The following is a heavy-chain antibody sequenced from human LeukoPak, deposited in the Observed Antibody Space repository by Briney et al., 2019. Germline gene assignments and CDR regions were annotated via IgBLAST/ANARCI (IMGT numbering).Heavy chain of an antibody. Sequence: QPGRSLRLSCAASGFTFSSYGMHWVRQAPGKGLEWVAVIWYDGSNKYYADSVKGRFTISRDNSKNTLYLQMNSLRAEDTAVYYCARVEGYADDFDYWGQGTLVTVSS. V-gene: IGHV3-33*01. CDR1: GFTFSSYG. D-gene: IGHD5-18*01. CDR2: IWYDGSNK. CDR3: ARVEGYADDFDY. J-gene: IGHJ4*02.